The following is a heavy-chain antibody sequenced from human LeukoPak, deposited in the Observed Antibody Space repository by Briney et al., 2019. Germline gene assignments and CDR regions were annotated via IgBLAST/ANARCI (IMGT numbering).Heavy chain of an antibody. Sequence: GGSLRLSCAASGFTFSSYEMNWVRQAPGKGLEWVSYIGSSGSNKYYADSVKGRFTISRDNAKNTLYLQMNSLRAEDTAVYYCTSAALDHWGQGTLVTVSS. J-gene: IGHJ4*01. V-gene: IGHV3-48*03. CDR1: GFTFSSYE. D-gene: IGHD2-2*01. CDR2: IGSSGSNK. CDR3: TSAALDH.